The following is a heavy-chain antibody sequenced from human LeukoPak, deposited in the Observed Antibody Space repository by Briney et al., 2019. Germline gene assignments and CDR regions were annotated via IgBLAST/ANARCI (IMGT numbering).Heavy chain of an antibody. Sequence: GGSLRLSSTASRLTFGDYGIIWVRQAPGKGLEWVGFIRSKAYGATPEYAASVKGRFTISRDDSQSIAYLQMDSLKSEDTALYYCSRGSHTRGWSDFDFWGQGTLVIVSS. D-gene: IGHD6-19*01. V-gene: IGHV3-49*04. CDR2: IRSKAYGATP. J-gene: IGHJ4*02. CDR3: SRGSHTRGWSDFDF. CDR1: RLTFGDYG.